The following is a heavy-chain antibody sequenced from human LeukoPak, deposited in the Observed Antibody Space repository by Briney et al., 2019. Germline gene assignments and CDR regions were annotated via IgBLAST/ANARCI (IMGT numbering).Heavy chain of an antibody. V-gene: IGHV1-18*01. CDR1: GYTFTSFS. J-gene: IGHJ4*02. Sequence: ASVKVSCKASGYTFTSFSITWVRQAPGQGLEWMGWISVYNGNTNHAQKLQGRVTMTTDTSTSTAYMELRSLRSDDTAVYYCARMGGELLGPWFDYWGQGTLVTVSS. CDR2: ISVYNGNT. D-gene: IGHD1-26*01. CDR3: ARMGGELLGPWFDY.